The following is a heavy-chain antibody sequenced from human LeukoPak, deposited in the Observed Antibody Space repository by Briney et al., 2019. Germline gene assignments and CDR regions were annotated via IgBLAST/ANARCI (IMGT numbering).Heavy chain of an antibody. CDR2: ISYDGSNK. D-gene: IGHD6-13*01. J-gene: IGHJ4*02. V-gene: IGHV3-30*04. CDR1: GFTFSSYA. CDR3: ARDRVRYSSSWTFDY. Sequence: PGRSLRLSCAPSGFTFSSYAMHGVRQAPGKGLEWVAVISYDGSNKYYADSVKGRFTISRDNSKNTLYLQMNSLRAEDTAVYYCARDRVRYSSSWTFDYWGQGTLVTVSS.